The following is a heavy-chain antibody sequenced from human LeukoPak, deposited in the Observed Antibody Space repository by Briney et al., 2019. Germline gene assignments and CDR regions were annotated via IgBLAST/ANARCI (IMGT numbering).Heavy chain of an antibody. CDR1: GYTFTGYY. V-gene: IGHV1-2*02. CDR2: INPNSGGT. D-gene: IGHD2-8*01. CDR3: AKDRCSNGVGCYYYYMDV. Sequence: ASVKVSCKASGYTFTGYYMHWVRQAPGQGLEWMGWINPNSGGTNYVQKFQGRVTMTRDTSISTAYMELSRLRSDDTAVYYCAKDRCSNGVGCYYYYMDVWGKGTTVTISS. J-gene: IGHJ6*03.